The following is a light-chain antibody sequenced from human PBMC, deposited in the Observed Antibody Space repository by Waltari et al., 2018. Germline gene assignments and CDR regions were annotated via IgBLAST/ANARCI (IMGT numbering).Light chain of an antibody. Sequence: SYVLTQPDSVSVAPGQTATHTCGGSSVARNSVNWFPQKPGQAPVLVVHDDSDRPSGIPERFSGSNSGNPASLTISGVEAGDEADYYCQVWDGGSEHVVFGGGTKLTVL. CDR2: DDS. J-gene: IGLJ2*01. CDR1: SVARNS. V-gene: IGLV3-21*02. CDR3: QVWDGGSEHVV.